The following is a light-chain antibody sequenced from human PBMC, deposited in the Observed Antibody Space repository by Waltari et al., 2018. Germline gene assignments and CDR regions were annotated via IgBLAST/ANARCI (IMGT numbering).Light chain of an antibody. Sequence: SYEVIQPPSVSVSPGQTATITCSGDKLGGRPTSWYQPGPGPSPVLLIYQSSRRSSGAPERFSGSHSGNTATLTISGTQTVDEADYYCQAWDRDGAVFGDGTKLTVL. CDR2: QSS. CDR3: QAWDRDGAV. J-gene: IGLJ2*01. CDR1: KLGGRP. V-gene: IGLV3-1*01.